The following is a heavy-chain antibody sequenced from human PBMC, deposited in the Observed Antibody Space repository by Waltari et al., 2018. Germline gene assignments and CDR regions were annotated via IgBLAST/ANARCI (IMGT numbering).Heavy chain of an antibody. CDR1: GFTFGGYW. CDR2: LKQDESEK. V-gene: IGHV3-7*01. D-gene: IGHD2-8*02. CDR3: ARQGVCTGRYCYFDY. Sequence: EVQLVESGGTLVQPGGSLRPSCAASGFTFGGYWMTWVRQAPGKGLEWVANLKQDESEKFYVDSVKGRFTISRDNAKNSLFLQMNSLRAEDTAVYYCARQGVCTGRYCYFDYWGQGTLVTVSS. J-gene: IGHJ4*02.